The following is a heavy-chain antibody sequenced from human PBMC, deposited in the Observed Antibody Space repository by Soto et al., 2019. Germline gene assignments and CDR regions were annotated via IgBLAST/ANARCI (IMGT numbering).Heavy chain of an antibody. J-gene: IGHJ5*02. V-gene: IGHV4-31*03. CDR3: ARARMVPAAISVDWFDP. Sequence: QVQLQESGPGLVKPSQTLSLTCTVSGGSISSGGYYWSWIRQHPGKGLEWIGYIYYSGSTYYNPSLKSRVTISVDTSKNQFSLKLSSVTPADTAVYYCARARMVPAAISVDWFDPWGQGTLVTVSS. CDR2: IYYSGST. D-gene: IGHD2-2*02. CDR1: GGSISSGGYY.